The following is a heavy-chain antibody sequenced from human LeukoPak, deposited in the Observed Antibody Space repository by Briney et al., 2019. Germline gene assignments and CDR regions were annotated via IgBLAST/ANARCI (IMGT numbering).Heavy chain of an antibody. J-gene: IGHJ4*02. V-gene: IGHV6-1*01. CDR3: ARAPGGSYGYFEY. D-gene: IGHD1-26*01. CDR2: TYYRSKWYD. Sequence: ASQTLSLTCAISGFSFSSNSVIWSWIRQSPSRGLEWLGRTYYRSKWYDDYAVSVRSRITINPDTAKNQFSLQMNSVTPEDTAVYYCARAPGGSYGYFEYWGQGTLVTVSS. CDR1: GFSFSSNSVI.